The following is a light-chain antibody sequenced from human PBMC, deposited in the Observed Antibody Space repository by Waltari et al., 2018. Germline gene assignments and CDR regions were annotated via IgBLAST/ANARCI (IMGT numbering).Light chain of an antibody. Sequence: QLVLTQSPSASASLGASVKPTCTLSSGHSSNVIAWHQQRPEKGPRYLMKVNSDCSHSKGDEIPDRFSGSSAGAERYLTISSLQSEDEADYYCQTGGHGTWVFGGGTKLTVL. V-gene: IGLV4-69*01. CDR3: QTGGHGTWV. CDR1: SGHSSNV. CDR2: VNSDCSH. J-gene: IGLJ3*02.